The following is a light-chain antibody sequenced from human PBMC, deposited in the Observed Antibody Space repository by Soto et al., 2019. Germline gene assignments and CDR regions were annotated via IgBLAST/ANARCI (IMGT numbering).Light chain of an antibody. V-gene: IGLV2-14*03. J-gene: IGLJ1*01. CDR3: SAYTTSIALYV. CDR2: DVS. CDR1: SSDVAEYKY. Sequence: QSVLTQPASVSGSPGQSITISCTETSSDVAEYKYVSWYQQHPGRAPKLIIYDVSNRPSGVSNRFSGSKSGSTASLTISGLQAEDEADYYCSAYTTSIALYVFGAGTSHRP.